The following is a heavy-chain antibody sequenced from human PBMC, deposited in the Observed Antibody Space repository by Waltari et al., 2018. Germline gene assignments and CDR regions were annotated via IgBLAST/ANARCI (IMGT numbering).Heavy chain of an antibody. Sequence: QLQLQESGPGLVKPSETLSLTCTVSGGSISSRSYYWGWIRQPPGKGLEWIGSIYYSGSTYYNPSLKSRVTISVDTSKNQFSLKLSSVTAADTAVYYCARVAIFGVVIDYWGQGTLVTVSS. V-gene: IGHV4-39*07. J-gene: IGHJ4*02. CDR3: ARVAIFGVVIDY. CDR2: IYYSGST. D-gene: IGHD3-3*01. CDR1: GGSISSRSYY.